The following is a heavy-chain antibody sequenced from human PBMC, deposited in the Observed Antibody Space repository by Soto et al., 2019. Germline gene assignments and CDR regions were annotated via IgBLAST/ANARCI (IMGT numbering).Heavy chain of an antibody. V-gene: IGHV3-33*01. CDR3: ARVLAYSSGWYYLDY. J-gene: IGHJ4*02. Sequence: QVQLVESGGGVVQPGGSLRLSCAASGFTFSSYGMHWVRQAPGKGLEWVAVIWYDGSNKYYADSVKGRFTISRDNSKNRMYLQMNSLRAEDTAVYYCARVLAYSSGWYYLDYWGQGTLVTVSS. CDR2: IWYDGSNK. D-gene: IGHD6-19*01. CDR1: GFTFSSYG.